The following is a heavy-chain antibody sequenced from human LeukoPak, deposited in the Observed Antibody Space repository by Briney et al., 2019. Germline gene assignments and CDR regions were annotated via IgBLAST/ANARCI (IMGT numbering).Heavy chain of an antibody. D-gene: IGHD3-16*01. Sequence: GESLKISCKASGYSFTSYYIGWVRQMPGKGLEWMGIIYPGDSDTKYSPSFEGQVTISADKAISTAYLQWSSLKASDTAIYYCARHWGGMRDAFNIWGQGTMVTVSS. J-gene: IGHJ3*02. CDR1: GYSFTSYY. CDR3: ARHWGGMRDAFNI. V-gene: IGHV5-51*01. CDR2: IYPGDSDT.